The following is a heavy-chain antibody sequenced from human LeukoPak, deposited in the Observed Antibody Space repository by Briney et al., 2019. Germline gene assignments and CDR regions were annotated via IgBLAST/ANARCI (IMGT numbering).Heavy chain of an antibody. CDR1: GLTFSISA. V-gene: IGHV3-23*05. D-gene: IGHD2-15*01. CDR2: INSGGRA. J-gene: IGHJ4*02. CDR3: AKAPFCSGDNCPPY. Sequence: GGSLRLSCAASGLTFSISAMSWVRQAPGKGLEWVSSINSGGRAFYADSVKGRFAISRDNSKNTLYLQMNSLSAEGTAVYYCAKAPFCSGDNCPPYWGQGTLVTVSS.